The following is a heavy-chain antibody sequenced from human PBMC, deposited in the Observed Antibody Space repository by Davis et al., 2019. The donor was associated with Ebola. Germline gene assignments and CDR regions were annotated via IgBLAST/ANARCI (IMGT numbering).Heavy chain of an antibody. CDR2: IYYSGST. CDR3: ARVYTHNWFDP. CDR1: GGSFSGYY. V-gene: IGHV4-34*09. J-gene: IGHJ5*02. D-gene: IGHD1-14*01. Sequence: MPSETLSPTCALHGGSFSGYYWGWIRQPPGKGLEWIGSIYYSGSTYYNPSLKSRVTISVDTSKNQFSLKLSSVTAADTAVYYCARVYTHNWFDPWGQGTLVTVSS.